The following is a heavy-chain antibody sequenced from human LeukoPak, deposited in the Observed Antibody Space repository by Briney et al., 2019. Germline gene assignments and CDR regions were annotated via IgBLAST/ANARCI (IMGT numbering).Heavy chain of an antibody. CDR3: ARDETSFPERGRAFDI. CDR2: INHSGST. D-gene: IGHD1-1*01. CDR1: GFTFSSYW. Sequence: GSLRLSCAASGFTFSSYWMSWVRRAPGKGLEWIGEINHSGSTNYNPSLKSRVTMSVDTSKNQFSLKLSSVTAADTAVYYCARDETSFPERGRAFDIWGQGTMVTVSS. V-gene: IGHV4-34*01. J-gene: IGHJ3*02.